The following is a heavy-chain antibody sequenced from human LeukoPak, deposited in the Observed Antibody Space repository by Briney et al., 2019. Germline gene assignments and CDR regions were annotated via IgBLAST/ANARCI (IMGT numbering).Heavy chain of an antibody. Sequence: ASVKVSCKASGYTFTGSYMPWVRQAPGQGLDWMGWINPNSGGTNYAQKFQGRVTMTRDTSISTAYMELSRLRSDDTAVYYCARDKPLVVPREHYFDYWGQGTLVTVSS. CDR1: GYTFTGSY. CDR3: ARDKPLVVPREHYFDY. V-gene: IGHV1-2*02. D-gene: IGHD3-22*01. J-gene: IGHJ4*02. CDR2: INPNSGGT.